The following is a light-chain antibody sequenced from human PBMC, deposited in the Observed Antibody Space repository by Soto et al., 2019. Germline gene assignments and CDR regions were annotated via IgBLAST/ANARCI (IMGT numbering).Light chain of an antibody. V-gene: IGLV1-51*02. CDR3: GTWDSSLSADV. CDR1: SSDVGSNY. J-gene: IGLJ1*01. CDR2: ETN. Sequence: QSVLKQPPPVSAAPGQTVTISCSGSSSDVGSNYVCWYQQFSGSAPKLLIYETNKRSSGIPDRFSGSKSGASATLAITGLQTGDEADYYCGTWDSSLSADVFGTGTKVTVL.